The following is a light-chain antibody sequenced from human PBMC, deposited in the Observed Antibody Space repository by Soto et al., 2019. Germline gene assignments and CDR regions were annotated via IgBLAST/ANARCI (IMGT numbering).Light chain of an antibody. V-gene: IGKV1-5*03. CDR1: QSISTW. Sequence: DIQMTQSPSTLSASVGDRVTITCRASQSISTWLAWYQQKPGKASKLLIYKASSLESGVPSRFSGSGSGTDFTLTISRLQPEDFATYYCQQANTFPLTFGGGTTVDNK. J-gene: IGKJ4*01. CDR3: QQANTFPLT. CDR2: KAS.